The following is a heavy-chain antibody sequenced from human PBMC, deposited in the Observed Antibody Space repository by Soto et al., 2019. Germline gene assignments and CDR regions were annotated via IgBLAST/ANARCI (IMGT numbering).Heavy chain of an antibody. CDR3: ARAPIYDSSGYYDY. CDR2: IYYSGST. V-gene: IGHV4-30-4*01. CDR1: GGSISSGDYY. D-gene: IGHD3-22*01. Sequence: PSETLSLTCAVSGGSISSGDYYWIWIRHPPGKGLEWIGYIYYSGSTYYNPSLKSRVTISVDTSKNQFSLKLSSVTAADTAVYYCARAPIYDSSGYYDYWGQGTLVTVSS. J-gene: IGHJ4*02.